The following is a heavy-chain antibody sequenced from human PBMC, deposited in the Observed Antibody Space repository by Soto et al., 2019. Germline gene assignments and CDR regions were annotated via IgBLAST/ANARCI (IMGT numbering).Heavy chain of an antibody. D-gene: IGHD4-17*01. CDR3: ARDLGAYGVSAFDM. Sequence: QVQLVETGGGVVQPGRSLRLSCAASGFSFSDHGMHWFRQAPVKGLEWVAVIWHDGSNKYYADSVRGRFTVSRDNSENTLYLQMNSLRAEDTAVYYCARDLGAYGVSAFDMWGQGTMVTVSS. V-gene: IGHV3-33*01. J-gene: IGHJ3*02. CDR1: GFSFSDHG. CDR2: IWHDGSNK.